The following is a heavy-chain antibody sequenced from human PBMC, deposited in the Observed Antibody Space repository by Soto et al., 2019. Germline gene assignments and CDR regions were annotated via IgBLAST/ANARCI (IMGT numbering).Heavy chain of an antibody. CDR2: MNPNSGNT. J-gene: IGHJ6*03. D-gene: IGHD3-3*01. Sequence: ASVKVSCKASGYTFTSYEINWVLQATGQGLEWMGWMNPNSGNTGYAKKFQGRVTMTRNTSISTAYLELSSLRSEDTAIYYCARHYAFCSTGPSSYYYYYLAGWGQGTTVTVAS. CDR1: GYTFTSYE. V-gene: IGHV1-8*01. CDR3: ARHYAFCSTGPSSYYYYYLAG.